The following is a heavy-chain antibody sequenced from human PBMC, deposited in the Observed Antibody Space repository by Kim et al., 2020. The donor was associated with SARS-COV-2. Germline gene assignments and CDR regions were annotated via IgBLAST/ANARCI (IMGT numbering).Heavy chain of an antibody. CDR2: T. D-gene: IGHD6-19*01. CDR3: AKEPLAGRAFDY. V-gene: IGHV3-23*01. Sequence: TYYADSMKGRFTISRDSSKNTLYRQMNSLRAEDTAVYYCAKEPLAGRAFDYWGQGTLVTVSS. J-gene: IGHJ4*02.